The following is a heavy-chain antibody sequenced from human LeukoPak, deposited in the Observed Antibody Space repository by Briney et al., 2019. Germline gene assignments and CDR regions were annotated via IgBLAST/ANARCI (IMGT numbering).Heavy chain of an antibody. V-gene: IGHV3-21*01. Sequence: PGGSLRLSCAASGFPFSSYEMNWVRQAPGKGLEWVSSISSSSSYIYYADSVKGRFTISRDNAKNSLYLQMNSLRAEDTAVYYCARDSYYDSSGYPFWGQGTMVTVSS. D-gene: IGHD3-22*01. J-gene: IGHJ3*01. CDR3: ARDSYYDSSGYPF. CDR2: ISSSSSYI. CDR1: GFPFSSYE.